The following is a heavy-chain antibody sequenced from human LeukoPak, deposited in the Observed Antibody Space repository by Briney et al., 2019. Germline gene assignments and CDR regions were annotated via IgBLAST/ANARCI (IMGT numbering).Heavy chain of an antibody. CDR2: IYTSGST. Sequence: PSETLSLTCTVSGGSISSGSYYWSWIRQPAGKGLEWIGRIYTSGSTNYNPSLKSRVTISLDTSKNQFSLKLSSVTAADTAVYYCARGAYCSTTSCYYFDYWGQGTLVTVSS. D-gene: IGHD2-2*01. CDR3: ARGAYCSTTSCYYFDY. J-gene: IGHJ4*02. V-gene: IGHV4-61*02. CDR1: GGSISSGSYY.